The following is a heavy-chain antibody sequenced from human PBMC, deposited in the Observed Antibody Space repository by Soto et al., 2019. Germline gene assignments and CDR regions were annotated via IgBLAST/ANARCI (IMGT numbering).Heavy chain of an antibody. CDR2: IHNSGRT. Sequence: QVQLQESGPGLVKPSETLSLTCTVSGGSITSYYWSWIRQPPGKGLEGIGYIHNSGRTSYNPSLPSRVTISADVSKNQFSLDLRSVTGADTAVYYCARRWSGTDYWGHGTLVTVSS. V-gene: IGHV4-59*01. CDR1: GGSITSYY. J-gene: IGHJ4*01. D-gene: IGHD3-10*01. CDR3: ARRWSGTDY.